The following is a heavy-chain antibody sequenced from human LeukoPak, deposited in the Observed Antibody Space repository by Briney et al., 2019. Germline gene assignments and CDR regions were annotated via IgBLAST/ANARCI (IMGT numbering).Heavy chain of an antibody. V-gene: IGHV4-61*01. CDR3: ARDLYYFDY. CDR2: IYYSGST. Sequence: KPSETLSLTCTVSGYSISSGYYWSWIRQPPGKGLEWIGYIYYSGSTNYNPTLKSRVTISVDTSKNQFSLKLSSVTAADTAVYYCARDLYYFDYWGQGTLVTVSS. CDR1: GYSISSGYY. J-gene: IGHJ4*02.